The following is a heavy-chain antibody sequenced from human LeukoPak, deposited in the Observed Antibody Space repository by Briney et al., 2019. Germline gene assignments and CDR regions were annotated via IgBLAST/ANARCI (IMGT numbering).Heavy chain of an antibody. D-gene: IGHD3-22*01. Sequence: GGSLRLSCAASGFTVSSNYMSWVRQAPGKGLEWVSVIYSGGSTNYADSVKGRFTISRDNSKNTLYLQMNSLRAEDTAVYYCARDRWTYYYDSSGYYQKRYFDYWGQGTLVTVSS. CDR1: GFTVSSNY. CDR3: ARDRWTYYYDSSGYYQKRYFDY. V-gene: IGHV3-66*01. J-gene: IGHJ4*02. CDR2: IYSGGST.